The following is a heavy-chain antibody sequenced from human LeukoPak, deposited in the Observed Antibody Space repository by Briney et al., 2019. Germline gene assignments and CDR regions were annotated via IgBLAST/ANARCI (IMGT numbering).Heavy chain of an antibody. CDR2: ISYDGRNK. CDR1: GFTFSSYW. Sequence: PGGSLRLSCAASGFTFSSYWMHWVRQAPGKGLEWVSVISYDGRNKYYADSVKGRFTISRDNSKNTVFLQMNSLRAEDTAVYYCGRDLGGNGGYEGLGHWGQGTLVTVSS. J-gene: IGHJ1*01. V-gene: IGHV3-30*03. D-gene: IGHD5-12*01. CDR3: GRDLGGNGGYEGLGH.